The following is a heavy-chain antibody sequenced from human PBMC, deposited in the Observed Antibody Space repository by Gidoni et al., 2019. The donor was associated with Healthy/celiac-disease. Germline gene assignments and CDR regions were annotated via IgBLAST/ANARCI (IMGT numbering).Heavy chain of an antibody. Sequence: EVQLVESAGGLVQPGGYLRISCADSGFTFSRYWMSWVRQAPWKGLEWVSNIKQVVNKKYYVDSVKGRFTIYRENAKNSLYLQMNSLRAEDTAVYYCARDGGYSSSSVHYHCFDPWGQGTLVTVSS. CDR2: IKQVVNKK. J-gene: IGHJ5*02. CDR1: GFTFSRYW. V-gene: IGHV3-7*01. CDR3: ARDGGYSSSSVHYHCFDP. D-gene: IGHD6-6*01.